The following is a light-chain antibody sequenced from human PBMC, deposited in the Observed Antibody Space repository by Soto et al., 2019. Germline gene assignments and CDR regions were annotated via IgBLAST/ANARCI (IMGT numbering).Light chain of an antibody. CDR2: LNSDGSH. V-gene: IGLV4-69*01. CDR3: QTWGSGIEV. J-gene: IGLJ2*01. CDR1: SGHSNYA. Sequence: QLVLTQSPSASASLGASVKLTCTLSSGHSNYAIAWHQQQSEKGPRYLMKLNSDGSHSKGDGSRDLFSGSSSGAERYLTISSVQSEDEADYYCQTWGSGIEVFGGGTKLTVL.